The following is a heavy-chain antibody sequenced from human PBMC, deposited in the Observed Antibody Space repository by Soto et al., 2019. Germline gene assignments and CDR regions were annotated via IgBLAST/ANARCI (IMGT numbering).Heavy chain of an antibody. Sequence: EVQLLESGGGLVQPGGSLRLSCAASGFTFSTYAMTWVRQAPGKGLEWISGFSGLGGRGDDTHYADSVKGRFTISRDNSKNTLFLQMDSLRAEDTAVYFCLRGAFGQILDYWGQGILVAVSS. CDR2: FSGLGGRGDDT. J-gene: IGHJ4*02. CDR3: LRGAFGQILDY. D-gene: IGHD3-16*01. CDR1: GFTFSTYA. V-gene: IGHV3-23*01.